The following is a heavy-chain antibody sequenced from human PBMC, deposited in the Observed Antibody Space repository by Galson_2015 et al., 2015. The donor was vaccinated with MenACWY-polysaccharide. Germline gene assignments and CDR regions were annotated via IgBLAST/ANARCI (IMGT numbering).Heavy chain of an antibody. Sequence: SLRLSCAASGFIFSDSWVHWVRQAPGEGLMWVSRINSGGSATHYADSVKGRFTISRDNAKNTLYLEMNSLRGEDTGVYYCARDRTSRYIDVWGKGTTVIVSS. D-gene: IGHD1-7*01. CDR1: GFIFSDSW. CDR3: ARDRTSRYIDV. CDR2: INSGGSAT. J-gene: IGHJ6*03. V-gene: IGHV3-74*01.